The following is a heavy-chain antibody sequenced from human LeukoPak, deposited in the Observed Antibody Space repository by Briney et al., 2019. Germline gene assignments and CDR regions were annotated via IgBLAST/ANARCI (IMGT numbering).Heavy chain of an antibody. D-gene: IGHD4/OR15-4a*01. J-gene: IGHJ4*02. CDR3: ARRAGAYSHPYDY. Sequence: ETLSLTCAVYGGSFSGYYWSWVRQAPGKGLEWVSFIYSDNTHYSDSVKGRFTISRDNSKNTLYLQMNSLRAEDTAVYYCARRAGAYSHPYDYWGQGTLVTVSS. CDR1: GGSFSGYY. CDR2: IYSDNT. V-gene: IGHV3-53*01.